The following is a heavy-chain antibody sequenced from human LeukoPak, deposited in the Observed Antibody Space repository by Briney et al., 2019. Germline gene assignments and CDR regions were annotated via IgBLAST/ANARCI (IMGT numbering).Heavy chain of an antibody. V-gene: IGHV3-23*01. CDR3: ARELIVGATPRDY. CDR1: GFTFNNYA. D-gene: IGHD1-26*01. Sequence: PGGSLRLSCSASGFTFNNYALTWVRQTPGKGLECVSAISGDGVSPYYADSVKGRFTISRDNSKNTLYLQMNSLRAEDAAVYYCARELIVGATPRDYWGQGTLVTVSS. J-gene: IGHJ4*02. CDR2: ISGDGVSP.